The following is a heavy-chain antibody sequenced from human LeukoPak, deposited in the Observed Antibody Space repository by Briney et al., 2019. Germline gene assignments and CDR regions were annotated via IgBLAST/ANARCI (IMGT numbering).Heavy chain of an antibody. D-gene: IGHD4/OR15-4a*01. Sequence: SGGSLRLSCAASEFTVNSNYMIWVRQAPGKGLEWVAVISYDDNEKSYADSVKGRFTISRDNSKNMLYLQMNSLRAEDTAVYYCANLYGDYPDYWGQGTLVTVSS. J-gene: IGHJ4*02. V-gene: IGHV3-30*18. CDR1: EFTVNSNY. CDR3: ANLYGDYPDY. CDR2: ISYDDNEK.